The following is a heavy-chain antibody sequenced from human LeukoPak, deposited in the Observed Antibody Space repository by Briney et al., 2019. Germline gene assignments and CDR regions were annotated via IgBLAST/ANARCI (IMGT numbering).Heavy chain of an antibody. Sequence: SETLSLTCTVSGGSISSSSYHWGWIRQPPGKGLEWIGSIYYSGSTYYNPSLKSRVTISVDTSKNQFSLKLSSVTAADTAVYYYARQAGYYYYLDVWGKGTTVTVSS. J-gene: IGHJ6*03. CDR3: ARQAGYYYYLDV. CDR1: GGSISSSSYH. CDR2: IYYSGST. V-gene: IGHV4-39*01.